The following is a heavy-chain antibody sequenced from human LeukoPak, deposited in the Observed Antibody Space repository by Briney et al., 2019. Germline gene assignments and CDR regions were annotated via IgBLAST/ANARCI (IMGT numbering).Heavy chain of an antibody. CDR1: GDSVSSNSAA. CDR3: TRGAPVGSSREFDY. J-gene: IGHJ4*02. D-gene: IGHD5-24*01. Sequence: SQTLSLTCDISGDSVSSNSAAWNWIRQSPLRGLEWLGRTYYRSKWYNDYAVSVKSRIAINPDTSKNQFSLQLNSVTPEDTAVYYCTRGAPVGSSREFDYWGQGTLVTVSS. V-gene: IGHV6-1*01. CDR2: TYYRSKWYN.